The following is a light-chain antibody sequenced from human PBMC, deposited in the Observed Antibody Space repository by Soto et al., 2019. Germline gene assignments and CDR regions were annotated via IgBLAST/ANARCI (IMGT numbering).Light chain of an antibody. CDR3: QQYYSTPFT. V-gene: IGKV4-1*01. CDR2: WAS. Sequence: DIVMTQSPDSLAVSLGERATIYCKSSQSVLYSSNNHNYLAWYQQKAGQPPKLLIYWASTRQSGVTDRFSGSGSGTAFTLTISSLQAADVAVYYCQQYYSTPFTFGPGTKVDIK. CDR1: QSVLYSSNNHNY. J-gene: IGKJ3*01.